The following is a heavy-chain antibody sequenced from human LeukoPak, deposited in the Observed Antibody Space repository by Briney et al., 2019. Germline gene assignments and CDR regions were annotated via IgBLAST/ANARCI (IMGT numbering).Heavy chain of an antibody. CDR3: ARLGIGVVPSAMLGDYYFDY. CDR2: IYYSGST. Sequence: PSETLSLTCTVSGGSISSYYWSWIRQPPGKGVEWVGYIYYSGSTDYNPSLKSRVTISVDTSKNQFSLKLTSVTAADTAVYYCARLGIGVVPSAMLGDYYFDYWGQGTLVTVSS. J-gene: IGHJ4*02. CDR1: GGSISSYY. D-gene: IGHD2-2*01. V-gene: IGHV4-59*08.